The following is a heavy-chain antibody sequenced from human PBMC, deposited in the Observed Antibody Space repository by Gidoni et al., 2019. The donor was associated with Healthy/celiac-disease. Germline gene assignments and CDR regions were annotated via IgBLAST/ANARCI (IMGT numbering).Heavy chain of an antibody. Sequence: QVQLVQSGAEVKKPGASVKVSCKASGYTFTGYYMHWVRQAPGQGLEWMGWINPNSGGTNYAQKFQGWVTMTRDTSISTAYMELSRLRSDDTAVYYCAREQKGIGVTRPFDYWGQGTLVTVSS. V-gene: IGHV1-2*04. D-gene: IGHD6-19*01. J-gene: IGHJ4*02. CDR2: INPNSGGT. CDR3: AREQKGIGVTRPFDY. CDR1: GYTFTGYY.